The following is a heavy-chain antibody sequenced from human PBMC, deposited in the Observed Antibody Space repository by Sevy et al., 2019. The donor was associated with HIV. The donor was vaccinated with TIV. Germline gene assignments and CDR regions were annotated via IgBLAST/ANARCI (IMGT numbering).Heavy chain of an antibody. D-gene: IGHD5-18*01. V-gene: IGHV3-7*01. Sequence: AGGSLRLSCAASGFTFSSYWMSWVRQAPGKGLEWVANIKQDGSEKYYVDSVKGRFTISRDNAKNSLYLQMNSLRAEDTAVYYCARELRDGYSMVVYYFDYWGQGTLVTVSS. CDR1: GFTFSSYW. CDR2: IKQDGSEK. CDR3: ARELRDGYSMVVYYFDY. J-gene: IGHJ4*02.